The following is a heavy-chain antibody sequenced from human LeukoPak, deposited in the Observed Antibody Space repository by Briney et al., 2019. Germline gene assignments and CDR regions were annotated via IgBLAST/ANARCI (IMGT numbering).Heavy chain of an antibody. CDR3: ARPWSGYSRAGAFDI. V-gene: IGHV3-30-3*01. CDR1: GFTFSSYA. J-gene: IGHJ3*02. CDR2: ISYDGSNK. Sequence: PGGSLRLSCAASGFTFSSYAMHWVRQAPGKGLEGVAVISYDGSNKYYADSVKGRFTISRDNSKNTLYLQMNSLRAEDTAVYYCARPWSGYSRAGAFDIWGQGTMVTVSS. D-gene: IGHD3-3*01.